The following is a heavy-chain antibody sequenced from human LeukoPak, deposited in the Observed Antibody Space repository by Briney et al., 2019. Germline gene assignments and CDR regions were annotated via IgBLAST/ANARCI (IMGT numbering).Heavy chain of an antibody. J-gene: IGHJ6*02. D-gene: IGHD3-16*01. CDR2: ISGSGGTT. V-gene: IGHV3-23*01. Sequence: PGGSLRLSCAASGFTFRTYAMSWVRQAPGKGLEWVSDISGSGGTTYYADSVKGLFTISRDNAKNTLYLQMNSLTAEDTAVYYCAKGATGGFGMDVWGQGTTVTVSS. CDR3: AKGATGGFGMDV. CDR1: GFTFRTYA.